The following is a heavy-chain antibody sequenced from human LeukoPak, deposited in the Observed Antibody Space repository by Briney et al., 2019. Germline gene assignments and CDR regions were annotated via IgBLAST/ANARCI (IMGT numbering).Heavy chain of an antibody. D-gene: IGHD2-21*02. Sequence: SETLSLTCAVYGGSFSGYYWSWIRQPPGKGLEWIGEINHSGSTNYNPSLKSRVTISVDTSKNQFSLKLSSVTAADTAVYYCARGRGHIAVVTARYWFDPWGQGTLVTVSS. CDR1: GGSFSGYY. V-gene: IGHV4-34*01. CDR3: ARGRGHIAVVTARYWFDP. CDR2: INHSGST. J-gene: IGHJ5*02.